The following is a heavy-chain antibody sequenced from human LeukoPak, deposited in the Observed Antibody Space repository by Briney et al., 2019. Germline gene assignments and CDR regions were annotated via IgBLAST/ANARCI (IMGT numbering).Heavy chain of an antibody. D-gene: IGHD5-18*01. CDR2: IWYDGSNK. Sequence: GGSLRLSCAASGFTFSNFWMSWVRQAPGKGLEWVAVIWYDGSNKYYADSVKGRFTISRDNSKNTLYLQMNSLRAEDTAVYYCARDSGYSYGYHDYWGQGTLVTVSS. V-gene: IGHV3-33*08. J-gene: IGHJ4*02. CDR1: GFTFSNFW. CDR3: ARDSGYSYGYHDY.